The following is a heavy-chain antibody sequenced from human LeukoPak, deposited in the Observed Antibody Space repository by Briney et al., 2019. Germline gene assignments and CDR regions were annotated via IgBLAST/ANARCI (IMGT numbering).Heavy chain of an antibody. CDR1: GFTFSSYS. D-gene: IGHD5-24*01. Sequence: PGGSLRLSCAASGFTFSSYSMNWVRQAPGKGLEWVSSISSSSSYIYYADPVKGRFTISRDNAKNSLYLQMNSLRAEDTAVYYCARGPDGYNYLFDYWGQGTLVTVSS. CDR2: ISSSSSYI. CDR3: ARGPDGYNYLFDY. V-gene: IGHV3-21*01. J-gene: IGHJ4*02.